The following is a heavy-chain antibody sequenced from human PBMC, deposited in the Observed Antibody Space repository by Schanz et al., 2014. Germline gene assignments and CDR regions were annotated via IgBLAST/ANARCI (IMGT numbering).Heavy chain of an antibody. D-gene: IGHD1-7*01. CDR3: ARDSWNYEGGSFDI. V-gene: IGHV1-69*04. CDR1: GDTFDNFG. CDR2: VMPFLGIT. Sequence: QVQLVQSGAEVKKPGSSVKVSCKATGDTFDNFGISWVRQAPGQGPEWIGRVMPFLGITNLAQKFQDREKMTEDKATSTAYMELSGLRSEYTAMYYCARDSWNYEGGSFDIWGQGPMVTVSS. J-gene: IGHJ3*02.